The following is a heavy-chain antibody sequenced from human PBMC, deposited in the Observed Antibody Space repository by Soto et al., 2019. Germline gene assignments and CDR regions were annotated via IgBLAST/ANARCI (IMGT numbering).Heavy chain of an antibody. CDR2: FIPIFPTP. J-gene: IGHJ5*02. CDR3: GTVAVVPAYPTWVDT. D-gene: IGHD2-15*01. V-gene: IGHV1-69*12. Sequence: QVQLVQSGAALKKPGSSVNVSCKASGGSVTAYTINWVRQAPGQGLEWIGAFIPIFPTPNYAQKFQGRVTSAADGPTNPASMGLNRLTSDDAAVYSCGTVAVVPAYPTWVDTWGQGTLVTVSS. CDR1: GGSVTAYT.